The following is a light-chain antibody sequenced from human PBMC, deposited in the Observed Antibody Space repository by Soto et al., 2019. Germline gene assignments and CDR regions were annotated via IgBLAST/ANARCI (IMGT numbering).Light chain of an antibody. CDR3: CSYAGKSTYTWV. V-gene: IGLV2-14*01. CDR2: EVS. J-gene: IGLJ3*02. Sequence: QSALTQPASVSGSPGQSVTISCTGTSSDVGAYKYVSWYQQHPGKAPKLMIYEVSNRPSGVSNRFSGSKSGNTASLTISGLQADDEADYYCCSYAGKSTYTWVFGGGTKVTVL. CDR1: SSDVGAYKY.